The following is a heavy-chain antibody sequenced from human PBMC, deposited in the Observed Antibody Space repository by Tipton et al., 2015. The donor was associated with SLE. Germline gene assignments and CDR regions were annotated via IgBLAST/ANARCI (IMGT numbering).Heavy chain of an antibody. J-gene: IGHJ5*02. CDR3: AREPGWPRGWFDP. Sequence: SLRLSCAASGFTFSDYYMSWIRQAPGKGLEWVANIKQDGSEKYYVDSVKGRFTISRDNAKNSLYLQMNSLRAEDTAVYYCAREPGWPRGWFDPWGQGTLVTVSS. V-gene: IGHV3-7*03. CDR2: IKQDGSEK. CDR1: GFTFSDYY. D-gene: IGHD5-24*01.